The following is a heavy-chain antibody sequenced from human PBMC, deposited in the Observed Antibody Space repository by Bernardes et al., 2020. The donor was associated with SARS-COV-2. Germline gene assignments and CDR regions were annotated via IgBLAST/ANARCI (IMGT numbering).Heavy chain of an antibody. V-gene: IGHV4-59*08. D-gene: IGHD3-3*01. Sequence: SETLSLTCTVSGGSISGYFWSWIRQPPGKGLEWIGYISDSGRTDYNASLRSRATISVDTSKNQFSLRLSSVTAADTALFYCARLNACGVVSYFDIWGHGTLVTASS. CDR3: ARLNACGVVSYFDI. CDR1: GGSISGYF. CDR2: ISDSGRT. J-gene: IGHJ4*01.